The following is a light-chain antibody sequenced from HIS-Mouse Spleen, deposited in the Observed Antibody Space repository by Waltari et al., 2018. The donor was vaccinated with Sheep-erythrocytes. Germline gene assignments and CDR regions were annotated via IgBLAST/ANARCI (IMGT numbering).Light chain of an antibody. V-gene: IGKV1-39*01. CDR3: QQSYSTPQFT. CDR2: AAS. Sequence: DIQMTQSPSSLSASVGDRVTITCRASQSISSYLNWYQQKPGKAPKLLIYAASSLQSWVPSRFSCSGSGTDFTLTISSLQPEDFATYYCQQSYSTPQFTFGPGTKVDIK. CDR1: QSISSY. J-gene: IGKJ3*01.